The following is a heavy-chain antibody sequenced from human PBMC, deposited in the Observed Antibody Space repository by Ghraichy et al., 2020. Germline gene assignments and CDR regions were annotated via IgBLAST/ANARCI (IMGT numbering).Heavy chain of an antibody. CDR2: INGGAYSI. D-gene: IGHD2-8*01. Sequence: GGSLRLSCAASGFTFSDYAMGWVRQAPGKGLEWVSVINGGAYSINYAASVKGRFTISRDNFKNTVFLQMNNLRVEDTAIYYCARNDTTKGVFDYWGLGTQVTGSS. V-gene: IGHV3-23*03. J-gene: IGHJ4*02. CDR1: GFTFSDYA. CDR3: ARNDTTKGVFDY.